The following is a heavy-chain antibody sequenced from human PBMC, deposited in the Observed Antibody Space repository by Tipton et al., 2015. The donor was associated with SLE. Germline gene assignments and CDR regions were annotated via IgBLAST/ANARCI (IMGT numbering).Heavy chain of an antibody. Sequence: LRLSCAVYGGSFSGYYWSWIRQPPGKGLEWIGEINHSGGTNYNPSLKSRVTISVDTSKNQFSLKLSSVTAADTAVYYCARAPGLDRDYYYYYYMDVWGKGTTVIVSS. CDR2: INHSGGT. J-gene: IGHJ6*03. V-gene: IGHV4-34*01. D-gene: IGHD3/OR15-3a*01. CDR3: ARAPGLDRDYYYYYYMDV. CDR1: GGSFSGYY.